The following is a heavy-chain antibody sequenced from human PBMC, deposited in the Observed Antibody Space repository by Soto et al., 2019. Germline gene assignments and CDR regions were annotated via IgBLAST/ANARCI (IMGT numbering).Heavy chain of an antibody. Sequence: GASVKVSCKASGYTFTGYYMHWVRQAPGQGLEWMGWINPNSGGTNYAQKFQGWVTMTRDTSISTAYMELSSLRSEDTAVYYCARSSGYYYYYYGMDVWGQGTTVTVSS. J-gene: IGHJ6*02. D-gene: IGHD3-22*01. CDR3: ARSSGYYYYYYGMDV. CDR1: GYTFTGYY. CDR2: INPNSGGT. V-gene: IGHV1-2*04.